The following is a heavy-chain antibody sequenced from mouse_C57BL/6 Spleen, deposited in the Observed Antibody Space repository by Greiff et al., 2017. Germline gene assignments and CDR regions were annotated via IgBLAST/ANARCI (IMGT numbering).Heavy chain of an antibody. V-gene: IGHV1-80*01. J-gene: IGHJ2*01. Sequence: VQLQQSGAELVKPGASVKISCKASGYAFRSYWMNWVKQRPGKGLEWIGQIYPGDGDTNYNGKFKGKATLTADKSSSTAYMQLSSLTSEDSAVYFCARPLLAGSYYFDYWGQGTTLTVSS. CDR3: ARPLLAGSYYFDY. CDR1: GYAFRSYW. CDR2: IYPGDGDT. D-gene: IGHD2-10*01.